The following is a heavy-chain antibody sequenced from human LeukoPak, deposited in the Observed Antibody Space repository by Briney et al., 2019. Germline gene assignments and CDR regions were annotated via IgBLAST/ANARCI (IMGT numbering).Heavy chain of an antibody. V-gene: IGHV3-49*03. D-gene: IGHD5-24*01. CDR1: GFTFGDYA. CDR2: IRSKAYGGTT. J-gene: IGHJ6*02. Sequence: GGSLRLSCTASGFTFGDYAMSWFRQAPGEGREWVGFIRSKAYGGTTEYAASVEGRFAISRDDSKSIAYLQMNSLKTEDTAVYYCTRDYNYYNHWDYGMDVWGQGTTVTVSS. CDR3: TRDYNYYNHWDYGMDV.